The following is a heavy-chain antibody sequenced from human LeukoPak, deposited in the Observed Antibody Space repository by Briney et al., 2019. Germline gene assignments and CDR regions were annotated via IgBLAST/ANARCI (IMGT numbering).Heavy chain of an antibody. CDR3: ARDLWSGGVTMVRGVSYYMDV. CDR1: GGNFNTFA. V-gene: IGHV1-18*01. D-gene: IGHD3-10*01. J-gene: IGHJ6*03. Sequence: GASVKVSCKASGGNFNTFAFSWVRQAPGQGLEWMGWISAYNGNTNYAQKLQGRVTMTTDTSTSTAYMELRSLRSDDTAVYYCARDLWSGGVTMVRGVSYYMDVWGKGTTVTVSS. CDR2: ISAYNGNT.